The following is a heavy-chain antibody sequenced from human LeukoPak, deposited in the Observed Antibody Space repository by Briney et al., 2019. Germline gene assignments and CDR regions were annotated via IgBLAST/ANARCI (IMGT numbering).Heavy chain of an antibody. CDR3: AKGGYCSGGSCYPLDY. CDR2: ISYDGCNK. D-gene: IGHD2-15*01. Sequence: PGGSLRLSCAASGFTFSSYGMHWVRQAPGKGLEWVAVISYDGCNKYYADSVKGRFTISRDNSKNTLYLQMNSLRAEDTAVYYCAKGGYCSGGSCYPLDYWGQGTLVTVSS. J-gene: IGHJ4*02. V-gene: IGHV3-30*18. CDR1: GFTFSSYG.